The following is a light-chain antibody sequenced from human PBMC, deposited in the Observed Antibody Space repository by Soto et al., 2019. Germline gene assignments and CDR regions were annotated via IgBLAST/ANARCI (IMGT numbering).Light chain of an antibody. CDR2: AAS. CDR3: QQHRSWPLT. Sequence: EIVLTQSPATLSLSLGESATLSCRASQSVNKYFAWYQQKPGPAPKPLISAASRLPTGVPARFSGSGSGTDFTLTISSLQPEDFAVYFCQQHRSWPLTFGGGTRVEIK. CDR1: QSVNKY. J-gene: IGKJ4*01. V-gene: IGKV3-11*01.